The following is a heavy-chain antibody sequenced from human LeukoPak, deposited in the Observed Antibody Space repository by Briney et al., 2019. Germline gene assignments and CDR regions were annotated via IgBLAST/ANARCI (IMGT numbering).Heavy chain of an antibody. CDR3: AELSITMIGGV. CDR1: GFTFDDYA. J-gene: IGHJ6*04. Sequence: PGRSLRLSCAASGFTFDDYAMHWVRQAPGKGLEWVSGISWNSGSIGYADSVKGRFTISRDNAKNSLYLQMNSLRAEDTAVYYCAELSITMIGGVWGKGTTVTISS. CDR2: ISWNSGSI. V-gene: IGHV3-9*01. D-gene: IGHD3-10*02.